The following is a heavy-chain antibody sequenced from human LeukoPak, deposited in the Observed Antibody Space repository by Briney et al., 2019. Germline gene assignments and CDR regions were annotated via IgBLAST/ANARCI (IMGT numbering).Heavy chain of an antibody. D-gene: IGHD3-10*01. CDR2: ISNHNGNT. J-gene: IGHJ4*02. Sequence: ASVTVSCKTSGFTFSAYGIAWVRQAPGHGPEWMGWISNHNGNTKYAQKFQDRITVTTETSTGTASMELRSLKPDGTGIYYCTRGVALATVYYFDFWGRGTQVTVAS. V-gene: IGHV1-18*04. CDR3: TRGVALATVYYFDF. CDR1: GFTFSAYG.